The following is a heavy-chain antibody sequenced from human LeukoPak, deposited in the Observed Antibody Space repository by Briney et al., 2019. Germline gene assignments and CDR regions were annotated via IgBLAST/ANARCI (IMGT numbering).Heavy chain of an antibody. CDR1: GYTFSDYY. CDR2: INPNSGAA. V-gene: IGHV1-2*02. Sequence: ASVKVSCKASGYTFSDYYMHWVRQAPGQGLEWLGWINPNSGAADYAQQFRGRVTMTRDTSINTDYMEMKRVTSDDTAVYYCARGAEAETSPLDFWGQGTLVIVS. J-gene: IGHJ4*02. CDR3: ARGAEAETSPLDF. D-gene: IGHD6-13*01.